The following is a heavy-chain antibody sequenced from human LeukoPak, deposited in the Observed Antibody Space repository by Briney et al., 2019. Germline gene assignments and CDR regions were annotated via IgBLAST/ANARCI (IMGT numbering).Heavy chain of an antibody. V-gene: IGHV1-46*01. CDR2: FDSGAGNA. Sequence: VSVKVSCKASGFTFTNSFIHWVRQGPGQGLEWMGIFDSGAGNASYAQKFQGRVTMTRNTSTTTVHMERSSLTSDDTALYFCTRADEHDFDHWGQGTLVIV. J-gene: IGHJ4*02. CDR1: GFTFTNSF. CDR3: TRADEHDFDH.